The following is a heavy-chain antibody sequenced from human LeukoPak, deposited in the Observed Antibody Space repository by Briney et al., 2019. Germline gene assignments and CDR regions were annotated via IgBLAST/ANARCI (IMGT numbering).Heavy chain of an antibody. Sequence: GGSLRLSCAASGFTFSTCAMHWVRQAPGKGLEWVAFIRYDGTNKHHGGSVKGRFTISRDNSKNTLYLQMNSLRAEDTAVYYCGKAGSSGPDFWGQGTLVTVSS. CDR3: GKAGSSGPDF. J-gene: IGHJ4*02. D-gene: IGHD3-10*01. CDR1: GFTFSTCA. CDR2: IRYDGTNK. V-gene: IGHV3-30*02.